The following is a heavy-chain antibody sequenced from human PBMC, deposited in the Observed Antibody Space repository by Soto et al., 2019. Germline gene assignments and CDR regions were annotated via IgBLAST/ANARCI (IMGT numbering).Heavy chain of an antibody. D-gene: IGHD6-19*01. CDR2: ISGSGGST. V-gene: IGHV3-23*01. J-gene: IGHJ6*03. CDR3: AKGTGYSSGWESRYLSLYYYYYYMDV. CDR1: GFTFSSYA. Sequence: PGGSLRLSCAASGFTFSSYAMSWVRQAPGKGLEWVSAISGSGGSTYYADSVKGRFTISRDNSKNTLYLQMNSLRAEDTAVYYCAKGTGYSSGWESRYLSLYYYYYYMDVWGKGTTVTVSS.